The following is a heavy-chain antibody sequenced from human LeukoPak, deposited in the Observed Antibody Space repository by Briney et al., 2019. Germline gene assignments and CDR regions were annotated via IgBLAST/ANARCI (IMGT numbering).Heavy chain of an antibody. V-gene: IGHV3-74*01. D-gene: IGHD2-2*01. J-gene: IGHJ4*02. CDR2: INSDGSST. CDR3: ARADGRYCSSTSCLPDY. Sequence: GGSLRLSCAASGFTFSSYWMHWVRHAPGKGLVWVSRINSDGSSTSYADSVKGRSTISRDNAKNTLYLQMNSLRAEDTAVYYCARADGRYCSSTSCLPDYWGQGTRVTVSS. CDR1: GFTFSSYW.